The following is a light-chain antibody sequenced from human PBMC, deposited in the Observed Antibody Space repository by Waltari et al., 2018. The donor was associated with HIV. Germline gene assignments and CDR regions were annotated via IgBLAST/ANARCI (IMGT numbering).Light chain of an antibody. CDR1: QAVANK. CDR3: QQRSSFPVT. J-gene: IGKJ3*01. V-gene: IGKV1-39*01. Sequence: DIRMTHSPSSLSASLGDRLSITCRASQAVANKVNWFKQRPGKAPKGLIYDASRLPNGVASRFIGSGSGTDFTLTIKGVQPDDFASYFCQQRSSFPVTFGPGTKVDVK. CDR2: DAS.